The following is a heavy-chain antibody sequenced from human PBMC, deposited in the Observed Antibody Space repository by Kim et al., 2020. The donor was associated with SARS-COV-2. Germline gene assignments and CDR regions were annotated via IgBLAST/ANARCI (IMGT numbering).Heavy chain of an antibody. CDR2: INHSGST. Sequence: SETLSLTCAVYGGSFSGYYWSWIRQPPGKGLEWIGEINHSGSTNYNPSLKSRVTISVDTSKNQFSLKLSSVTAADTAVYYCARGGYGGLSVDYWGQGTLVTVSS. V-gene: IGHV4-34*01. CDR1: GGSFSGYY. J-gene: IGHJ4*02. D-gene: IGHD4-17*01. CDR3: ARGGYGGLSVDY.